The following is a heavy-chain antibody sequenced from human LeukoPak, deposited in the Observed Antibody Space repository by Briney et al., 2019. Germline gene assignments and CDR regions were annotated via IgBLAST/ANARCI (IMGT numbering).Heavy chain of an antibody. CDR1: GYTLTELS. CDR2: FDPEDGET. CDR3: ATVPPYYYYMDV. V-gene: IGHV1-24*01. Sequence: ASVKVSCKVSGYTLTELSMHWVRQAPGKGLEWMGGFDPEDGETIYAQKFQGRVTMTEDTSTDTAYMELSSLRSEDTAVYYCATVPPYYYYMDVWGKGTTVTVSS. J-gene: IGHJ6*03.